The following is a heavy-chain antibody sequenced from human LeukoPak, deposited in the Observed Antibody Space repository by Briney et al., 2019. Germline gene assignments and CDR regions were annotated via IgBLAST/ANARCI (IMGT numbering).Heavy chain of an antibody. CDR3: AREVGYSVGGDFLEWSSDAFDI. J-gene: IGHJ3*02. D-gene: IGHD3-3*01. CDR1: GGSISSGNYY. CDR2: LYNGGST. V-gene: IGHV4-61*02. Sequence: SQTLSLTCTVSGGSISSGNYYRSWIRQPAGKGLEWIGRLYNGGSTNYNPSLKSRVTMSVDTSKNQFSLKLSSVTAADTAVYYCAREVGYSVGGDFLEWSSDAFDIWGQGTMVTVSS.